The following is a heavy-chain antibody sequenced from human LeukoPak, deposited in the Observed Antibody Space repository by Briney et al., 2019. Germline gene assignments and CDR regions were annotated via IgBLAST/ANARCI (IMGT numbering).Heavy chain of an antibody. CDR1: GGSISSYY. Sequence: SETLSLTCTVSGGSISSYYWSWIRQPAGKGLEWIGRIYTSGSTNYNPSPKSRVTMSVDTSKNQFSLKLSPVTAADTAVYYCASSRPDRAVAGIYFDYWGQGTLVTVSS. J-gene: IGHJ4*02. V-gene: IGHV4-4*07. CDR3: ASSRPDRAVAGIYFDY. D-gene: IGHD6-19*01. CDR2: IYTSGST.